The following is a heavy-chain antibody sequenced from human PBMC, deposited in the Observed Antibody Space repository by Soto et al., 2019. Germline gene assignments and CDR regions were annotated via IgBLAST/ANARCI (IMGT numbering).Heavy chain of an antibody. J-gene: IGHJ6*02. CDR1: GGSISSYY. CDR2: FFYSGST. V-gene: IGHV4-59*08. Sequence: SETLSLTCTVSGGSISSYYWSWIRQPPGKGLEWIGYFFYSGSTNYNPSLKSRVTISVDTSKNQFSLKLSSVTAADTAVYYCARLLRHNYYGMDVWGQGTTVTVSS. CDR3: ARLLRHNYYGMDV. D-gene: IGHD5-12*01.